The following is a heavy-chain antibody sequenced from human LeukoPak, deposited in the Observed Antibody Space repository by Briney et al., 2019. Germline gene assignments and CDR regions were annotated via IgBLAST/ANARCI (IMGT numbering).Heavy chain of an antibody. D-gene: IGHD2-15*01. CDR1: GGSISTYY. CDR3: ARVACSGGSCYNFDY. CDR2: IYYNGST. J-gene: IGHJ4*02. Sequence: KSSETLSLTCTVSGGSISTYYWSWIRQPPGKGLEYIGYIYYNGSTNYNPSLKSRVTISVDTSKNQFSLKLSSMTAADTAVYYCARVACSGGSCYNFDYWGQGSLVTVSS. V-gene: IGHV4-59*01.